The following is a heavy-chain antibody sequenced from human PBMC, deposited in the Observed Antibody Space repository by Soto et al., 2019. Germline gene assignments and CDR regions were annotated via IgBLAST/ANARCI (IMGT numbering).Heavy chain of an antibody. CDR2: ISAYNGNT. CDR3: ARGVSEAYRPIDY. J-gene: IGHJ4*02. V-gene: IGHV1-18*04. Sequence: QVRLVQSGPEVKKPGASVKVSCEASGYTFTTYGITWVRQAPGQGLEWMGWISAYNGNTLYAQRLRGRVTMTTETSTSTAHMELRSLRSDDTAVYYSARGVSEAYRPIDYWGQGTLLTVSS. CDR1: GYTFTTYG.